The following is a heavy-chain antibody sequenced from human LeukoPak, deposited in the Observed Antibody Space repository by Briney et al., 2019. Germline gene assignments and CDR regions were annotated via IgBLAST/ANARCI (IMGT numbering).Heavy chain of an antibody. V-gene: IGHV3-66*01. Sequence: PGGSLRLSCAAPGFTVSSNYMSWVRQAPGKGLELDSVIYSGGSTYYADSVKGRFTISRDNSKNMLYLQMNNLRPEDTAVYYCARENGRGVIRPYFDSWGQGTLVTVSS. CDR3: ARENGRGVIRPYFDS. CDR2: IYSGGST. CDR1: GFTVSSNY. D-gene: IGHD3-10*01. J-gene: IGHJ4*02.